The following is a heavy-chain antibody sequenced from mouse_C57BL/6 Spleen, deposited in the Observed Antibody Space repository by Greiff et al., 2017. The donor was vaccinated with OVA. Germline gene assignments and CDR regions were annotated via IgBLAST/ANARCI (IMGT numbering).Heavy chain of an antibody. CDR3: VREITSVVASHWYFDV. CDR2: IRSKSSNYAT. Sequence: EVQLVESGGGLVQPKGSLKLSCAASGFTFNTYAMHWVRQAPGKGLEWVARIRSKSSNYATYYADSVKDRFTISRDDSQSMLYLQMNNLKTEDTAMYYCVREITSVVASHWYFDVWGTGTTVTVSS. D-gene: IGHD1-1*01. J-gene: IGHJ1*03. V-gene: IGHV10-3*01. CDR1: GFTFNTYA.